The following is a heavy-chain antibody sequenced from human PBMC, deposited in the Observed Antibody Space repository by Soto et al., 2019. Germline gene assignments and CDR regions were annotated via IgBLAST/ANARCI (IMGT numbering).Heavy chain of an antibody. CDR2: IYYSGST. D-gene: IGHD3-10*01. Sequence: SETLCLTCTVSGGSIIRYDGHWIRQPPGKELEWIGYIYYSGSTNYNPSLTSRVTISIDTSKNHFSLKLSSVTSPPTAVHYCPRDPGSRGYYCVSASWGQG. V-gene: IGHV4-59*01. CDR1: GGSIIRYD. J-gene: IGHJ5*02. CDR3: PRDPGSRGYYCVSAS.